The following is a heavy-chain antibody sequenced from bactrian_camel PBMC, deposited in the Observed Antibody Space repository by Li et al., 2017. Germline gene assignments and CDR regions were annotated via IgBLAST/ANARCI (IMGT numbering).Heavy chain of an antibody. D-gene: IGHD5*01. Sequence: VQLVESGGGSVQPGGSLRLSCAASGFTFSGGCMGWYRLPPGRAPAEREGIAAIRRSGGETWYAGSVKGRFTISQDSARMTLYLEMNSLMTEDTAVYYCAADCGVGRNYWGQGTQVTVS. J-gene: IGHJ4*01. CDR2: IRRSGGET. CDR3: AADCGVGRNY. CDR1: GFTFSGGC. V-gene: IGHV3S31*01.